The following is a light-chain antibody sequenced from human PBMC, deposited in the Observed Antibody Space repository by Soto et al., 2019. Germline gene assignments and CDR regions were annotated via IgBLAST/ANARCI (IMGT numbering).Light chain of an antibody. CDR1: KNDIGVYDF. CDR2: EVV. Sequence: QSTLTQPPSAYVSPGQAVTISCTGTKNDIGVYDFVSWYQHHPGKAPRLIIYEVVQRPSGVPDRFSGSKSGNTASLTVSGLQAADEADYFCKSYAGSNNYVFGSGTKVTVL. J-gene: IGLJ1*01. CDR3: KSYAGSNNYV. V-gene: IGLV2-8*01.